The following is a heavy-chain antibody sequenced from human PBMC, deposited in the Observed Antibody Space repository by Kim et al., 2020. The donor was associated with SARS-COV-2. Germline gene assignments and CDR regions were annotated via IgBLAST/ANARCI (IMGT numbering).Heavy chain of an antibody. CDR2: IWSDGSFR. Sequence: GGSLRLSCAASGFTFNSYGMHWVRQAPGKGLEWVATIWSDGSFRSNGDSVKGRFTISRDNSENTLSLQMNSLRVEDTAVYYCSTEMGIGESSRVFDIWGQGTMVIVSS. CDR3: STEMGIGESSRVFDI. D-gene: IGHD6-6*01. J-gene: IGHJ3*02. CDR1: GFTFNSYG. V-gene: IGHV3-33*01.